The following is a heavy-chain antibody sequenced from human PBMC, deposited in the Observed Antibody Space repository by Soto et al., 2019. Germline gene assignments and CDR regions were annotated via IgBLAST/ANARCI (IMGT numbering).Heavy chain of an antibody. D-gene: IGHD1-26*01. CDR3: ATRSTTQDVFEV. V-gene: IGHV4-4*02. J-gene: IGHJ3*01. CDR2: IFHSRSI. CDR1: GGSISTSVW. Sequence: SETLSLTCAVSGGSISTSVWWTWVRQPPGKGLEWIGEIFHSRSINYNPSLQNRVTISADSSQSQFSLKLTSLTAADTALYYCATRSTTQDVFEVWGQGTMVPVSS.